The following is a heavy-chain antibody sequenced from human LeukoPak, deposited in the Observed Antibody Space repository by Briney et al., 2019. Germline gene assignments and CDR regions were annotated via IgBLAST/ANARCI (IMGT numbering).Heavy chain of an antibody. CDR1: GYTFTSYG. D-gene: IGHD3-22*01. J-gene: IGHJ3*02. CDR3: AREAYYDSSGTDAFDI. Sequence: VKVSCKASGYTFTSYGISWVRQAPGQGLEWMGWISAYNDNTNYAQKLQGRVTMTTDTSTSTAYMELRSLRSDDTAVYYCAREAYYDSSGTDAFDIWGQGTMVTVSS. CDR2: ISAYNDNT. V-gene: IGHV1-18*01.